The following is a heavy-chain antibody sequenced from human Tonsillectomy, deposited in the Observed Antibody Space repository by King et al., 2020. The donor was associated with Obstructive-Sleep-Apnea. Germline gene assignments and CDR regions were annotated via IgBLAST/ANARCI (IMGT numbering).Heavy chain of an antibody. CDR1: GGSISSYY. CDR3: ARDQGLAKPDYYYYYGMDV. Sequence: VQLQESGPGLVKPSETLSLTCTVSGGSISSYYWSWIRQPPGKGLEWIGYIYYSGSTNYNPSLKGRVTISVDTSKNQFSLKLSSVTAADTAVYYCARDQGLAKPDYYYYYGMDVWGQGTTVTVSS. J-gene: IGHJ6*02. D-gene: IGHD6-6*01. CDR2: IYYSGST. V-gene: IGHV4-59*01.